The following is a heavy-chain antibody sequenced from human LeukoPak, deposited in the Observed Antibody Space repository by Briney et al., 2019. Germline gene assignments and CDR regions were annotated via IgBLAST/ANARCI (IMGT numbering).Heavy chain of an antibody. J-gene: IGHJ4*02. D-gene: IGHD2-21*02. Sequence: GGSLRLACAASGFTFSSSWMSWVRQAPGKGLEWLANVKTDGSEKFYVDSVKGRFTISRDNAKNSLYLQMNSLRAEDTALYYCATASRGGDSIYWGQGTLVTVSS. CDR2: VKTDGSEK. CDR1: GFTFSSSW. CDR3: ATASRGGDSIY. V-gene: IGHV3-7*05.